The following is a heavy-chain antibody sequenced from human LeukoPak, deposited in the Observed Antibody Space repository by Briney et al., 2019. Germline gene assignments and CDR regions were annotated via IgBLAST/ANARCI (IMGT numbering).Heavy chain of an antibody. CDR2: IGISGDT. CDR1: EFAFNRSV. J-gene: IGHJ3*01. CDR3: ARSRRSDNYQGDAFDL. D-gene: IGHD1-1*01. Sequence: GGSLRLSCAASEFAFNRSVMHWVRQAIGKGLEWVSAIGISGDTYYSDSVRGRFVVSRENARNSMFLQMGSPRVGDTAVYYCARSRRSDNYQGDAFDLWGQGTVVIVSS. V-gene: IGHV3-13*01.